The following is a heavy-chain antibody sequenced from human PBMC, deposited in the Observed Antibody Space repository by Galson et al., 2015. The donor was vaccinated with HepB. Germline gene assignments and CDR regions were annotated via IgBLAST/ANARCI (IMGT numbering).Heavy chain of an antibody. V-gene: IGHV3-33*01. CDR2: IWYDGSNK. Sequence: SLRLSCAASGFTFSSYGMHWVRQAPGKGLEWVAVIWYDGSNKYYADSVKGRFTISRDNSKNTLYLQMNSLRAEDTAVYYCAREGSYDFWSGSPSNWYYYYGMDVWGQGTTVTVSS. J-gene: IGHJ6*02. CDR3: AREGSYDFWSGSPSNWYYYYGMDV. CDR1: GFTFSSYG. D-gene: IGHD3-3*01.